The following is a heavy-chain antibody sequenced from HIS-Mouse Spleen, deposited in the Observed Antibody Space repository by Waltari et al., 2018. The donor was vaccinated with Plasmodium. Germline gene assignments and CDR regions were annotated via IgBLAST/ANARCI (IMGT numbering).Heavy chain of an antibody. CDR1: GGSISSGGYY. CDR2: IYYRGST. CDR3: ARSIAATVTFYFDY. Sequence: QVQLQESGPGLVKPSQTLSLTCTVSGGSISSGGYYWSWIRQHPGKGLEWIGYIYYRGSTYYNPSLKSRVTISVDTSKNQFSLKLSSVTAADTAVYYCARSIAATVTFYFDYWGQGTLVTVSS. V-gene: IGHV4-31*03. J-gene: IGHJ4*02. D-gene: IGHD6-13*01.